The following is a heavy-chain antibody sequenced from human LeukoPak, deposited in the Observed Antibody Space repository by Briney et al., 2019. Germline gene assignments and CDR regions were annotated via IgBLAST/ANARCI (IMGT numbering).Heavy chain of an antibody. J-gene: IGHJ3*02. V-gene: IGHV4-59*01. CDR3: AREGYNILTGYRDVLDI. D-gene: IGHD3-9*01. Sequence: SETLFLTCSVSGVSISSYSWSWIRQSPGKGLEWIGYIYYTGITNYNPSLKSRVTISVDTSKNQFSLKLTSVTAADTAVYYCAREGYNILTGYRDVLDIWGQGTLVTVSS. CDR2: IYYTGIT. CDR1: GVSISSYS.